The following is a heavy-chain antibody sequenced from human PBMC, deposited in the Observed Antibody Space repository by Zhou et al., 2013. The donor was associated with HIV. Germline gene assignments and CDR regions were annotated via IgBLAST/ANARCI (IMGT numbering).Heavy chain of an antibody. J-gene: IGHJ4*02. D-gene: IGHD1-26*01. CDR2: IIPIFGTT. CDR3: ARLGYSGTYYYFDY. Sequence: QVQLVQSGAEVKKPGSSVKVSCKASGGTFNSFLISWVRQAPGQGLEWMGGIIPIFGTTNYAQKFQGRVTITTDESTNTAYMELNSLRSEDTAVYYCARLGYSGTYYYFDYWGQGTLVTVSS. V-gene: IGHV1-69*05. CDR1: GGTFNSFL.